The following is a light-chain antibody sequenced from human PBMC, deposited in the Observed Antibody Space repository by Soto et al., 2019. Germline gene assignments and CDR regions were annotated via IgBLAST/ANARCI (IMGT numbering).Light chain of an antibody. CDR2: DNN. V-gene: IGLV1-51*01. Sequence: QCVLTKPPSVYAAPGERVTISCSGSSSNVGNNFVSWYLHLPGKAPKLLIYDNNKRPSGIPDRFSGSKSGTSATLGITGLQTGDEADYYCGTWDSSLSAHVFGTGTKVTVL. J-gene: IGLJ1*01. CDR3: GTWDSSLSAHV. CDR1: SSNVGNNF.